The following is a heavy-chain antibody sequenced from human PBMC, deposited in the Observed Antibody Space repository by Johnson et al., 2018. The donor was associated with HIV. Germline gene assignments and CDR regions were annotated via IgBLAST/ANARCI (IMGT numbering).Heavy chain of an antibody. CDR2: ISYDGSNK. CDR1: GFTFSRYA. V-gene: IGHV3-30-3*01. J-gene: IGHJ3*02. D-gene: IGHD3-10*01. Sequence: QVQLVESGGGLVQPGGSLRLSCAASGFTFSRYAMHWVRRAPGKGLEWMAIISYDGSNKYYADSVKGRFTISRDNSKNTLYLQMNSLRAEDTAVYYCARDSGVDAFDIWGQGTMVTVSS. CDR3: ARDSGVDAFDI.